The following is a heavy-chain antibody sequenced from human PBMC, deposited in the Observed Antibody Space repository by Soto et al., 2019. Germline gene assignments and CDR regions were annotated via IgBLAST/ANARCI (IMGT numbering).Heavy chain of an antibody. CDR2: ISGSGGST. V-gene: IGHV3-23*01. CDR3: AKGSGRSGWYHYFDY. Sequence: GGSLRLSCAASGLTFSSYAMSWVRQDPGKGLEWVSAISGSGGSTYYAGSVKGRFTISRDNSKNTLYLQMNSLRAEDTAVYYCAKGSGRSGWYHYFDYWGQGTLVTVSS. D-gene: IGHD6-19*01. J-gene: IGHJ4*02. CDR1: GLTFSSYA.